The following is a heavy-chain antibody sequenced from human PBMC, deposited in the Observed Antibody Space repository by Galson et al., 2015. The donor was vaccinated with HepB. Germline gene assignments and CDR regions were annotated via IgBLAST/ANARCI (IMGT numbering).Heavy chain of an antibody. CDR3: AARSREWALLRPDY. V-gene: IGHV1-58*01. D-gene: IGHD1-26*01. J-gene: IGHJ4*02. CDR1: GFTFTSSA. CDR2: IAVGSGNT. Sequence: SVKVSCKASGFTFTSSAVQWVRQARGQRLEWIGWIAVGSGNTNYAQKFQERVTFTRDMSTSTAYMELSSLRSEDTAVYYCAARSREWALLRPDYWGQGTLVTVSS.